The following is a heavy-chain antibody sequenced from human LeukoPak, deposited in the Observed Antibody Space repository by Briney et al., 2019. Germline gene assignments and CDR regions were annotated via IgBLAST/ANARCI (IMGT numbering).Heavy chain of an antibody. CDR2: ISGSSSYI. J-gene: IGHJ4*02. CDR1: GFTFSNFT. D-gene: IGHD5-24*01. V-gene: IGHV3-21*01. Sequence: GGSLRLSCAAPGFTFSNFTMNWVRQAPGKGLEWVSSISGSSSYIYYADSVKGRFTISRDNAKNSLYLQMDSLRAEDTAVYYCVRDHRGLQFNWGQGTLVTVSS. CDR3: VRDHRGLQFN.